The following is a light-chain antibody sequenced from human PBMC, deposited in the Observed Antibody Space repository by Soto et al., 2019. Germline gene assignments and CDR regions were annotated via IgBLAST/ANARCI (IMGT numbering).Light chain of an antibody. CDR3: QQANSFPRT. CDR2: DAS. CDR1: QGISSY. Sequence: IPLTQSPSSLSASVGDRVTITCRASQGISSYLGWYQQKPGKAPNLLIYDASTLHSGVPSRFSGGGSGTDFTLTISSLQPEDFATYYCQQANSFPRTFGPGTKVDIK. V-gene: IGKV1-9*01. J-gene: IGKJ3*01.